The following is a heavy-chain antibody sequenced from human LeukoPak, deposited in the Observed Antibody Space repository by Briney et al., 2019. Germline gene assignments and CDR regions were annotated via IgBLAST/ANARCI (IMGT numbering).Heavy chain of an antibody. Sequence: GGSRRLSCAASGFTFSSYAMSWVRQAPGKGLEWVSAISGSGGSTYYADSVKGRFTISRDNSKNTLYLQMNSLRAEDTAVYYCAKDKGRIAARLGLDYWGQGTLVTVSS. CDR1: GFTFSSYA. V-gene: IGHV3-23*01. CDR2: ISGSGGST. J-gene: IGHJ4*02. CDR3: AKDKGRIAARLGLDY. D-gene: IGHD6-6*01.